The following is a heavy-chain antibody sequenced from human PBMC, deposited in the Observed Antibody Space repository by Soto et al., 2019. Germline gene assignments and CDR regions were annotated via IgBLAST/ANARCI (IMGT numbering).Heavy chain of an antibody. CDR3: ARDYGSGSYLGYYYGMDV. D-gene: IGHD3-10*01. V-gene: IGHV4-4*02. CDR2: IYHSGST. Sequence: SSETLSLTCAVSCGSISSSNWWSWVRQPPGKGLEWIGEIYHSGSTNYNPSLKSRVTISVDKSKNQFSLKLSSVTAADTAVYYCARDYGSGSYLGYYYGMDVWGQGPRSPSP. J-gene: IGHJ6*02. CDR1: CGSISSSNW.